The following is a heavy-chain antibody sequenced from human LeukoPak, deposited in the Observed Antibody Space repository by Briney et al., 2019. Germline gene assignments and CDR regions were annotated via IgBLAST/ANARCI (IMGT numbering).Heavy chain of an antibody. V-gene: IGHV3-21*01. CDR2: ISSRSSYI. CDR1: GFTFSSYS. J-gene: IGHJ4*02. Sequence: GGSPRLSCAASGFTFSSYSMNWVRQAPGKGLERVSSISSRSSYIYYADSVKGRFTISRDNAKNSLYLQMNSLRAEDTAVYYCARDDIAVATCFDYWGQGTLVTVSS. D-gene: IGHD6-19*01. CDR3: ARDDIAVATCFDY.